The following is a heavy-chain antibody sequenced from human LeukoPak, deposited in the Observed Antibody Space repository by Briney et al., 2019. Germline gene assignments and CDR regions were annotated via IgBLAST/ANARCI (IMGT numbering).Heavy chain of an antibody. CDR3: ARGASY. V-gene: IGHV3-30*03. CDR1: GFTFSSYS. Sequence: GGSMRLSCAASGFTFSSYSMNWVRQAPGKGLEWVAFISYDGSNKYYADSVEGRFTISRDNAKNLLYLQMNSLRAEDTALYYCARGASYWGQGTLVTVSS. CDR2: ISYDGSNK. J-gene: IGHJ4*02. D-gene: IGHD3-16*01.